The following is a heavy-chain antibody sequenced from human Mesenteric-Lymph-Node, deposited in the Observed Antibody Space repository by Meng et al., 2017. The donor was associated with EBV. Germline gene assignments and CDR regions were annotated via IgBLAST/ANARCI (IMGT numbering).Heavy chain of an antibody. V-gene: IGHV4-39*07. Sequence: PSDPLSLPWPSSVDSHSSSRYYWGCIRPPPGKVLDWIGSIYYSWSTYHNPSLKIRVPVSVDTSKNQSSLKLSSFPSADTAVYYFATPSLTVDYWGQGTLVTVSS. J-gene: IGHJ4*02. CDR1: VDSHSSSRYY. CDR2: IYYSWST. CDR3: ATPSLTVDY.